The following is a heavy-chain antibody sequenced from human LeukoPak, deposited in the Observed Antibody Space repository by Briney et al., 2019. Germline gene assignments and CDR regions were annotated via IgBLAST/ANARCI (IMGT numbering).Heavy chain of an antibody. D-gene: IGHD6-19*01. V-gene: IGHV3-11*01. CDR1: GFTFSDYY. CDR2: ISSSGSTI. Sequence: PGGSLRLSCAASGFTFSDYYMSWIRQAPGKGLEWVSYISSSGSTIYYADSVKGRFTISRDNAKNSLYLQMNSLRAEDMALYYCAKDASSGWSQRVGYAFDIWGQGTMVTVSS. J-gene: IGHJ3*02. CDR3: AKDASSGWSQRVGYAFDI.